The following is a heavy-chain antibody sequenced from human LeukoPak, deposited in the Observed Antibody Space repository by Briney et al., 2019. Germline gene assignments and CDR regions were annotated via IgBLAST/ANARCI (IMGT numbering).Heavy chain of an antibody. D-gene: IGHD6-6*01. J-gene: IGHJ6*03. Sequence: ASVKVSCKASGGTFSSYAISWVRQAPGQGLEWMGGIIPIFGTANYAQKFQGRVTITTDESTSTAYMELSSLRSEDTAVYYCASSVGSSSYYYYYMDVWGKGTMVTVSS. CDR3: ASSVGSSSYYYYYMDV. CDR1: GGTFSSYA. CDR2: IIPIFGTA. V-gene: IGHV1-69*05.